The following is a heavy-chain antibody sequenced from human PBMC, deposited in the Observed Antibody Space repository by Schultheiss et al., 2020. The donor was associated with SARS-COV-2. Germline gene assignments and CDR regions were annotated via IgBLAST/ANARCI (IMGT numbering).Heavy chain of an antibody. CDR1: GFTFSSYS. J-gene: IGHJ4*02. Sequence: GGSLRLSCAASGFTFSSYSMNWVRQAPGKGLEWVSYISSSSSTIYYADSVKGRFTISRDNSKNTLYLQMNSLRAEDTAVYYCAKLTIFGVVRSGAEIDYWGQGTLVTRLL. CDR3: AKLTIFGVVRSGAEIDY. CDR2: ISSSSSTI. V-gene: IGHV3-48*01. D-gene: IGHD3-3*01.